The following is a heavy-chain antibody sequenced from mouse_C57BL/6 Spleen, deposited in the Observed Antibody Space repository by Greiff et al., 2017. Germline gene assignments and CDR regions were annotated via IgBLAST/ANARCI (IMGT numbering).Heavy chain of an antibody. J-gene: IGHJ4*01. CDR3: ARPTTLYAMDY. Sequence: QVQLQQPGAELVMPGASVKLSCKASGYTFTSYWMHWVKQRPGQGLEWIGEIDPSDSYTNYNQKFKGKSTLTVDKSSSTAYMRLSSLTSEDSAVYYCARPTTLYAMDYWGQGTSVTVSS. CDR2: IDPSDSYT. V-gene: IGHV1-69*01. D-gene: IGHD5-5*01. CDR1: GYTFTSYW.